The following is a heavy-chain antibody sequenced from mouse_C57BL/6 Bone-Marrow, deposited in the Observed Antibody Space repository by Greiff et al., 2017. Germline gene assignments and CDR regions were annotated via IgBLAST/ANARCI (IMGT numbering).Heavy chain of an antibody. CDR2: IWSGGST. J-gene: IGHJ3*01. D-gene: IGHD1-1*01. Sequence: QVQLKESGPGLVQPSQSLSITCTVSGFSLTSYGVHWVRQSPGKGLEWLGVIWSGGSTDYNAAFISRLSISKDNSKSQVFFKMNSLQADDTAIYYCARAGYYYGSSYAAWFAYWGQGTLVTVSA. CDR3: ARAGYYYGSSYAAWFAY. V-gene: IGHV2-2*01. CDR1: GFSLTSYG.